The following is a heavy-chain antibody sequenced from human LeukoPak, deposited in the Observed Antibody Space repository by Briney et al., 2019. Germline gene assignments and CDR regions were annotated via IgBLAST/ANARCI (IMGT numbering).Heavy chain of an antibody. D-gene: IGHD6-19*01. J-gene: IGHJ4*02. V-gene: IGHV1-24*01. CDR1: GYTLTELS. CDR2: FDPEDGET. CDR3: ATGYSSGWQTQFFDY. Sequence: ASVKVSCKVSGYTLTELSMHWVRQAPGKGLEWMGGFDPEDGETIYAQKFQGRVTMTEGTSTDTAYMELSSLRSEDTAVYYCATGYSSGWQTQFFDYWGQGTLVTVSS.